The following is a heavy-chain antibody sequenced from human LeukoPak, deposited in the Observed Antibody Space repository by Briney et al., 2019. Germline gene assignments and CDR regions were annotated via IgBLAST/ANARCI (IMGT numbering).Heavy chain of an antibody. CDR3: SCLWFGELSGAFDI. CDR2: IWYDGSNK. V-gene: IGHV3-33*01. J-gene: IGHJ3*02. D-gene: IGHD3-10*01. CDR1: GFTFSSYG. Sequence: GGSLRLSCAASGFTFSSYGMHWVRQAPGKGLEWVAVIWYDGSNKHYADSVKGRFTISRDNSKNTLYLQMNSLRAEDTAVYYCSCLWFGELSGAFDIWGQGTMVTVSS.